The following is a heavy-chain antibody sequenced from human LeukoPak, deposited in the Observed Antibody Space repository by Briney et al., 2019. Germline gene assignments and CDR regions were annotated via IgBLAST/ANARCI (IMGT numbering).Heavy chain of an antibody. CDR3: ARHDGIVGATTGPFYYYYYMDV. CDR1: DGSISSSSYY. CDR2: INHSGST. Sequence: ASETLSLTCTVSDGSISSSSYYWGRIRQPPGKGLEWIGEINHSGSTNYNPSLKSRATISVDTSKDQFSLKLSSVTAADTAVYYCARHDGIVGATTGPFYYYYYMDVWGKGTTVTVSS. D-gene: IGHD1-26*01. J-gene: IGHJ6*03. V-gene: IGHV4-39*01.